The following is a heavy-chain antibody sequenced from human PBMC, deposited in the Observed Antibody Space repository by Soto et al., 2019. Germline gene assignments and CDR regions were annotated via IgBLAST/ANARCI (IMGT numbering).Heavy chain of an antibody. J-gene: IGHJ4*02. D-gene: IGHD6-19*01. CDR1: GFTFSDYA. Sequence: VQLVESGGGVVQPGRSLRLSCAASGFTFSDYAMHWVRQAPGKGLEWVAVVSHDGRNTHYADSVKGRFTISRDSSKNTVSLEITSLRAGDTAVYCCAKGGRQWLVTSDFNYWVQGALVTVSS. CDR2: VSHDGRNT. V-gene: IGHV3-30*18. CDR3: AKGGRQWLVTSDFNY.